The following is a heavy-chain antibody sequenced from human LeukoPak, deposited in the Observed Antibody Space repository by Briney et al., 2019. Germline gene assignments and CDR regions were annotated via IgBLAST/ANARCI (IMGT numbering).Heavy chain of an antibody. J-gene: IGHJ3*02. Sequence: AGGSLRLSCAASGFPFSTYALHWVRQAPGKGLEWVAFISHDGNYKDFADSVKGRFTISRDNSKNTLYLQMNSLRAEDTAVYYCAKTYSSSWYWGAFDIWGQGTMVTVSS. CDR3: AKTYSSSWYWGAFDI. V-gene: IGHV3-30*04. CDR2: ISHDGNYK. CDR1: GFPFSTYA. D-gene: IGHD6-13*01.